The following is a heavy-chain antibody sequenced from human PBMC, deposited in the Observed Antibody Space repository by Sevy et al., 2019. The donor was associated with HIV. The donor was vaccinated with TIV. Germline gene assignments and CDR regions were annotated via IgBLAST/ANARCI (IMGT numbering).Heavy chain of an antibody. CDR2: INHSGST. V-gene: IGHV4-34*01. D-gene: IGHD1-20*01. J-gene: IGHJ6*02. Sequence: SETQSLTCAVYDGSFSAFHWSWIRQPSGKGLEWIGIINHSGSTNYNPSLKSRVTISVDTSVNQFSLKLSSVTAADTAVYYCASTVSPYYYDLDVWGQGTTVTVSS. CDR3: ASTVSPYYYDLDV. CDR1: DGSFSAFH.